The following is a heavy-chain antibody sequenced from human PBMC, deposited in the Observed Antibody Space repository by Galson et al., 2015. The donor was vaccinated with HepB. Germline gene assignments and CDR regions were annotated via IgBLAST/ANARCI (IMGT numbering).Heavy chain of an antibody. CDR3: AKVLVIGAVAAAPFDYWGFDY. Sequence: SLRLSCAASGFIFSTYAMSWVRQAPGKGLEWVSSISSSGITTFYADSVNGRFTISRDNPKSTLYLQVNSLRAEDTAVYYCAKVLVIGAVAAAPFDYWGFDYWGQGTLVTVSS. CDR1: GFIFSTYA. V-gene: IGHV3-23*01. J-gene: IGHJ4*02. D-gene: IGHD6-19*01. CDR2: ISSSGITT.